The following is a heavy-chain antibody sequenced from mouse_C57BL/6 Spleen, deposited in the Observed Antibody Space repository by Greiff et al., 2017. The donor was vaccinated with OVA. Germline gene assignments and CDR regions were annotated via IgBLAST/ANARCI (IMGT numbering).Heavy chain of an antibody. V-gene: IGHV1-81*01. J-gene: IGHJ4*01. CDR2: IYPRSGNT. CDR3: ARRDDGYLDMDY. CDR1: GYTFTSYG. Sequence: VKLVESGAELARPGASVKLSCKASGYTFTSYGISWVKQRTGQGLEWIGEIYPRSGNTYYNEKFKGKATLTADKSSSTAYMELRSLTSEDTAVYVCARRDDGYLDMDYWGQGTSVTVSS. D-gene: IGHD2-3*01.